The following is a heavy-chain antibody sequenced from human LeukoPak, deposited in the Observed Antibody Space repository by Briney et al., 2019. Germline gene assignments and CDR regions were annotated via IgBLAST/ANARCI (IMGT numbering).Heavy chain of an antibody. J-gene: IGHJ4*02. D-gene: IGHD1-26*01. V-gene: IGHV3-15*01. Sequence: GGSLRLSCAASGFTFSDAWMNWVRQAPGEGLEWVGRVKSKTNGGTTDYAAPVEGRLTISRDDSTSTLYLEMNSLKTEDTAVYYCTTLRVGPADDYWGQGTLVTVSS. CDR1: GFTFSDAW. CDR2: VKSKTNGGTT. CDR3: TTLRVGPADDY.